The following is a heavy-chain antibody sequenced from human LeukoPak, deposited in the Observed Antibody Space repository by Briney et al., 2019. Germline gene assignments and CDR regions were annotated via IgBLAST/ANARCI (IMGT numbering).Heavy chain of an antibody. CDR3: ASRAYDFWSGYYVPRLGPYGMDV. CDR1: GFTFSSYG. CDR2: ISYDGSNK. J-gene: IGHJ6*02. V-gene: IGHV3-30*03. D-gene: IGHD3-3*01. Sequence: GRSLRLSCAASGFTFSSYGMHWVRQAPGKGLEWVAVISYDGSNKYYAGSVKGRFTISRENAKNSLYLQMNSLRAGDTAVYYCASRAYDFWSGYYVPRLGPYGMDVWGQGTTVTVSS.